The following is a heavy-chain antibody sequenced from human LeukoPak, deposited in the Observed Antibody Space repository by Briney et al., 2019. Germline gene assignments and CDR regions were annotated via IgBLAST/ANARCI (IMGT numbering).Heavy chain of an antibody. CDR1: GGTCSTYA. D-gene: IGHD2-15*01. V-gene: IGHV1-69*05. CDR2: IIPISGSA. CDR3: ATTMGYLDYCSGGTCYSMLD. J-gene: IGHJ4*02. Sequence: SVKVSCKASGGTCSTYAISWVRQAPGQGLEWMGGIIPISGSAKYTQKFQGRVTITTDESTNTAYMELRSLRSEDTAVYYCATTMGYLDYCSGGTCYSMLDWGQGTLVTVFS.